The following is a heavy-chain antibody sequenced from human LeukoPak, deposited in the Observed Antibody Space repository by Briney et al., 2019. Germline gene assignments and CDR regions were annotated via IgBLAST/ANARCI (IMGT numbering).Heavy chain of an antibody. D-gene: IGHD3-3*01. CDR1: GFTFSSYA. V-gene: IGHV3-30-3*01. CDR2: ISYDGSNK. Sequence: GGSLRLSCAASGFTFSSYAMHWVRQAPGKGLEWVAVISYDGSNKYYADSVKGRFTISRDNSKNTLYLQMNSLRAEDTAVYYCAKAATYYDFWSGNYFDYWGQGTLVTVSS. J-gene: IGHJ4*02. CDR3: AKAATYYDFWSGNYFDY.